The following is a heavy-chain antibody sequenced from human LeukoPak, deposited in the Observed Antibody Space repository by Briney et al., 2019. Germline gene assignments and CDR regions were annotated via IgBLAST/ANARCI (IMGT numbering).Heavy chain of an antibody. Sequence: GGSLRLSCVGSGFTFNVHWDRQVPGKGLEWLTFIRHDGTDQHYADSVRGRFTISRDNSKNTVYLQMNSLRPEDTALYYCAKDGNWASVSWGQGTLVTVSS. J-gene: IGHJ5*02. CDR2: IRHDGTDQ. V-gene: IGHV3-30*02. D-gene: IGHD7-27*01. CDR3: AKDGNWASVS. CDR1: GFTFN.